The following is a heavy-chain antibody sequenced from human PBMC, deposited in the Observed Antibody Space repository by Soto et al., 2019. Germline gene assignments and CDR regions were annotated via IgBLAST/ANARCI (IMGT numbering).Heavy chain of an antibody. D-gene: IGHD1-26*01. V-gene: IGHV5-51*01. CDR3: ATHRYGGSPSLDY. CDR1: GYSFTCYW. CDR2: IYPGDSDT. J-gene: IGHJ4*02. Sequence: GESLKISCKGSGYSFTCYWIAWVRQMPGKGLECMGIIYPGDSDTRYSPSFQGQVTISANKSISTAYLQWSSLKASDTAMYYCATHRYGGSPSLDYWGQGTLVTVSS.